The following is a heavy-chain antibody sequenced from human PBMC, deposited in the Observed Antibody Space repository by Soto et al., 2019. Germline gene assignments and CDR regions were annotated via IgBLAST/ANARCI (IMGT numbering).Heavy chain of an antibody. D-gene: IGHD3-10*01. J-gene: IGHJ5*01. CDR1: GVSIRSYF. CDR2: TYYTADT. Sequence: SETLSLTCTVSGVSIRSYFWSWIRQPPGKGLEWIGYTYYTADTKYSPSLERRATISADPSKQQSSLSLSPVSAADTALYFCADSKNRGESFDFWGQGALVTVSS. CDR3: ADSKNRGESFDF. V-gene: IGHV4-59*01.